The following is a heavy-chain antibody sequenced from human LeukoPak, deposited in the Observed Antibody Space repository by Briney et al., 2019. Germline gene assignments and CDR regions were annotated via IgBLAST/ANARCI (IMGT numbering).Heavy chain of an antibody. D-gene: IGHD2-2*01. V-gene: IGHV1-2*02. CDR3: ARDCSSTSCSLDY. CDR2: INPNSGGT. Sequence: ASVKVSCKASGYTFTGYYMHWVRQAPGQGLEWMGWINPNSGGTNYAQKFQGRVTMTRDTSISTAYMELSRLRSDDTAVYHCARDCSSTSCSLDYWGQGTLVTVSS. CDR1: GYTFTGYY. J-gene: IGHJ4*02.